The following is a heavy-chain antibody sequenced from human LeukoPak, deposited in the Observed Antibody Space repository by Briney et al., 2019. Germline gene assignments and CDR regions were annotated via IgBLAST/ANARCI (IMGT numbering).Heavy chain of an antibody. Sequence: PGRSLRPSCAASGFTFDDYAMHWVRQAPGKGLEWVSSISWNSGSIGYADSVKGRFTISRDNAKNSLCLQMNSLRAEDTALYFCAKHMGSGHDTFDCWGQGTLVTVSS. CDR1: GFTFDDYA. CDR2: ISWNSGSI. CDR3: AKHMGSGHDTFDC. V-gene: IGHV3-9*01. J-gene: IGHJ4*02. D-gene: IGHD5-12*01.